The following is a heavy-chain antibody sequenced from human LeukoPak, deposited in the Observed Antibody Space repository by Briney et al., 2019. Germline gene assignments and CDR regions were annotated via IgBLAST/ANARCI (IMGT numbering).Heavy chain of an antibody. V-gene: IGHV3-48*03. J-gene: IGHJ4*02. CDR2: ISSSGSTI. CDR1: GFTFSSYE. D-gene: IGHD3-10*01. CDR3: ARGDYYGSGSVDY. Sequence: PGGSLRLSCAASGFTFSSYEMNWVRQAPGKGLEWVSYISSSGSTIYYADSVKGRFTISRDNAKNSLYLQMNSLRAEDTAVYYCARGDYYGSGSVDYWGQGTLVTVSS.